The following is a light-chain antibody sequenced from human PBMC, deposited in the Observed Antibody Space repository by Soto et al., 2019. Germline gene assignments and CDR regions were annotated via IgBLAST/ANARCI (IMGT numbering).Light chain of an antibody. Sequence: QYALTQPASVSGSPGQSITISCTGTSSDVGSYNFVSWYQQHPGKAPKLMIYEGSERPSGVSNRFSGSKSGNTASLTISGLQAEDEADYYCCSYAGSSTWVFGGGTKLTVL. CDR1: SSDVGSYNF. CDR2: EGS. V-gene: IGLV2-23*01. CDR3: CSYAGSSTWV. J-gene: IGLJ3*02.